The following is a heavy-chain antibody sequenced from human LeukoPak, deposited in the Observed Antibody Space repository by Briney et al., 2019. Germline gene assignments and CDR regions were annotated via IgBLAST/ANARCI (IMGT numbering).Heavy chain of an antibody. Sequence: PSETLSLTCAVYGGSFSGYYWSWNRQPPGKGLEWIGEINHSGSTNYNPSLKSRVSISKDTAKNHVYLRLTSLTAADTAVYYCARRLRLGDTHVDAYDMWGQGTMVSVSS. CDR1: GGSFSGYY. J-gene: IGHJ3*02. CDR2: INHSGST. D-gene: IGHD1-26*01. CDR3: ARRLRLGDTHVDAYDM. V-gene: IGHV4-34*01.